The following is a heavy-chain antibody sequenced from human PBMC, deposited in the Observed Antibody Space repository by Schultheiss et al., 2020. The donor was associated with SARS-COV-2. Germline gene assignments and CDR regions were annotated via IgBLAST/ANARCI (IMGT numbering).Heavy chain of an antibody. V-gene: IGHV1-8*02. CDR1: GYTFTSYG. Sequence: ASVKVSCKASGYTFTSYGISWVRQATGQGLEWMGWMNPNSGNTGYAQKFQGRVTMTRNTSISTAYMELSSLRSEDTAVYYCATAPVGAHYPDYWGQGTLVTVSS. J-gene: IGHJ4*02. CDR2: MNPNSGNT. CDR3: ATAPVGAHYPDY. D-gene: IGHD1-26*01.